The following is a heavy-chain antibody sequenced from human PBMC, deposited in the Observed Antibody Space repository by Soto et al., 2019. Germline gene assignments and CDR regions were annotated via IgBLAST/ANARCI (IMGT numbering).Heavy chain of an antibody. J-gene: IGHJ3*02. CDR2: ISYDGSNK. V-gene: IGHV3-30-3*01. Sequence: GGSLRLSCAASGFTFSSYAMHCVRQAPGKGLEWVAVISYDGSNKYYADSVKGRFTISRDNSKNTLYLQMNSLRAEDTAVYYCARDQGLDAFDIWGQGTMVTVSS. CDR3: ARDQGLDAFDI. CDR1: GFTFSSYA. D-gene: IGHD6-25*01.